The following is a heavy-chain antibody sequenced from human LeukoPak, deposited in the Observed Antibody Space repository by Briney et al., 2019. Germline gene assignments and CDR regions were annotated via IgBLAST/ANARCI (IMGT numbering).Heavy chain of an antibody. Sequence: TLSLTCTVSGGSVSRGGYYWNWIRQHPGKGLEWIGFTSYSEGTYYNPSLMSRITISVDRSQNQFSLKMRDVTAADTAVYFCATADWESFYFDSWGQGALVAVSS. CDR2: TSYSEGT. D-gene: IGHD1-26*01. V-gene: IGHV4-31*03. J-gene: IGHJ4*02. CDR1: GGSVSRGGYY. CDR3: ATADWESFYFDS.